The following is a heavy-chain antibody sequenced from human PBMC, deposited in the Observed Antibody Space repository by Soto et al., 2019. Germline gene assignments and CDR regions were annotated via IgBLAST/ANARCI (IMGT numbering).Heavy chain of an antibody. CDR3: ARETRGDPDTSGYYFLDY. J-gene: IGHJ4*02. D-gene: IGHD3-22*01. Sequence: QVQLQESGPRLVKPSGTLSLTCVVSGASIDSSNWWTWVRQPPGKGLEWIGEIYHSGISNSNPSLTSRLTMSVDRSKSQLSLKLESVTAADTAVYYCARETRGDPDTSGYYFLDYWGQGILVTVSS. CDR2: IYHSGIS. V-gene: IGHV4-4*02. CDR1: GASIDSSNW.